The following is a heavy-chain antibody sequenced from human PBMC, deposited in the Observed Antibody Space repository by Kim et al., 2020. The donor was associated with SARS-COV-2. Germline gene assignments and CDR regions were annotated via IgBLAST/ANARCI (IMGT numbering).Heavy chain of an antibody. CDR2: ISGSGGSI. CDR3: AKGVAVAGSSSYFDY. V-gene: IGHV3-23*01. J-gene: IGHJ4*02. D-gene: IGHD6-19*01. Sequence: GGSLRLSCAASGFTFSSYAMSWVRQAPGKGLEWVSVISGSGGSIYYADSVKGRFTISRDNSKNTLYQQMNSLRAEDTAVYYCAKGVAVAGSSSYFDYWGQGTLVTVSS. CDR1: GFTFSSYA.